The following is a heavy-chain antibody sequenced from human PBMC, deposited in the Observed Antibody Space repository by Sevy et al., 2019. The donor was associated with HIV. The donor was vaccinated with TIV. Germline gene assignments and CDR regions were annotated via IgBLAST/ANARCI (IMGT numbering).Heavy chain of an antibody. CDR3: AREVTMVRGARPPSNWFDP. Sequence: ASVKVSCKASGYTFTGYYMHWVRQAPGQGLEWMGWINPNSGGTNYAQKFQGRVTMTRDTSISTAYMELSRLRSDDTAVYYCAREVTMVRGARPPSNWFDPWGQGTLVIVSS. CDR2: INPNSGGT. J-gene: IGHJ5*02. CDR1: GYTFTGYY. D-gene: IGHD3-10*01. V-gene: IGHV1-2*02.